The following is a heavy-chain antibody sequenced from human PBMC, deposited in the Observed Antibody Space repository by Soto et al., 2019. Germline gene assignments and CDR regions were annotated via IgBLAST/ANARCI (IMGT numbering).Heavy chain of an antibody. Sequence: QVQLQESGPGLVKPSETLSLTCTVSGGSISSYYWSWIRQPPGKGLEWIGYIYYSGSTNYNPSLKSGSPISVDTSKTQFPLKLGSVPAADPAVYYCARFTWYFDLWGRGPLVTVSS. V-gene: IGHV4-59*08. J-gene: IGHJ2*01. CDR1: GGSISSYY. CDR2: IYYSGST. CDR3: ARFTWYFDL.